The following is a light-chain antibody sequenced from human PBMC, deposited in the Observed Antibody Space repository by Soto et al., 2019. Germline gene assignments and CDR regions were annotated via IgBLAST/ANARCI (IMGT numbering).Light chain of an antibody. CDR3: QQFQSSLRT. Sequence: IVLTQSPGTLSLSPGETATLSCRASESLGPHSIAWYQQKPGQAPRLLIYGPSGRATGIPDRIRGSGSGTDFTLTISGLEPEDFAVYYCQQFQSSLRTFGQGTQVEV. J-gene: IGKJ1*01. CDR1: ESLGPHS. V-gene: IGKV3-20*01. CDR2: GPS.